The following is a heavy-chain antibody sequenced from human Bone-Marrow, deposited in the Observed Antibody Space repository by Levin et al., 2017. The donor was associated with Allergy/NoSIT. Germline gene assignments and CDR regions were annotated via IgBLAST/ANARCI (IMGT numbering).Heavy chain of an antibody. CDR2: IRPYNGDT. J-gene: IGHJ4*02. CDR1: GYTFDDYG. Sequence: GASVKVSCKTSGYTFDDYGITWVRQAPGQGLEWMGWIRPYNGDTSYVHKLQGRLTMTTDTSTATVYMELRGLTSDDTAVYYCARDRPRLCNDASCDGAYWGQGTLVTVSS. D-gene: IGHD2/OR15-2a*01. CDR3: ARDRPRLCNDASCDGAY. V-gene: IGHV1-18*01.